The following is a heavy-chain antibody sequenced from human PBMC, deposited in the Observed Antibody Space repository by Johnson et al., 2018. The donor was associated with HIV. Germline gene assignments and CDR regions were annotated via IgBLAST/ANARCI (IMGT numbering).Heavy chain of an antibody. V-gene: IGHV3-30*18. Sequence: QVQLVESGGGVVQPGRSLRLSCAASGFTFSSYAMHWVRQAPGKGLEWVAVISYDGTNKYYADSVKGRFTISRDNSKNTLYLQMNSLRAADTAVYYCAKRYSGSLRDTFDIWGQGTMVTVSS. CDR1: GFTFSSYA. CDR3: AKRYSGSLRDTFDI. D-gene: IGHD1-26*01. J-gene: IGHJ3*02. CDR2: ISYDGTNK.